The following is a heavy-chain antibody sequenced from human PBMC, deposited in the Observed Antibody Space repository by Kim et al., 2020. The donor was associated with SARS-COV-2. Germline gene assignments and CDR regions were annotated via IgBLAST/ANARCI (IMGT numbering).Heavy chain of an antibody. CDR1: GGSVSSGSYY. CDR3: ARRYLGPSGMDV. CDR2: IYYSGST. D-gene: IGHD3-16*02. V-gene: IGHV4-61*01. Sequence: SETLSLTCTVSGGSVSSGSYYWSWIRQPPGKGLEWIGYIYYSGSTNYNPSLKSRVTISVDTSKNQFSLKLSSVTAADTAVYYCARRYLGPSGMDVWGQGT. J-gene: IGHJ6*02.